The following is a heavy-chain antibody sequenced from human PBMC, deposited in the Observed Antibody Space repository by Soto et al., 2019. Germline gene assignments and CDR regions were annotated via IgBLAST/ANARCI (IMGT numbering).Heavy chain of an antibody. CDR1: GGSISSSSYY. CDR3: ARHEGLTWVVVVPAGWFDP. CDR2: IYYSGST. V-gene: IGHV4-39*01. D-gene: IGHD2-2*01. Sequence: QLQLQESGPGLVKPSETLSLTCTVSGGSISSSSYYWGWIRQPPGKGLEWIGSIYYSGSTYYNPSLKSRVTISVDTSKNQFSLKLSSVTAADTAAYYCARHEGLTWVVVVPAGWFDPWGQGTLVTVSS. J-gene: IGHJ5*02.